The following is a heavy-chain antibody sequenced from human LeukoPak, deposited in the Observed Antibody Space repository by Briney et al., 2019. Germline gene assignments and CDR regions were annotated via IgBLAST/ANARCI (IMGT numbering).Heavy chain of an antibody. CDR1: GDSISTSYY. CDR3: ARLVLNWYFDL. J-gene: IGHJ2*01. Sequence: SETLSLTCTVSGDSISTSYYWGWIRQPPGKGLEWIGGIYYSGSTYYNASLKSRVTISVDTSKNQFSLRLSSVTAADTAAYYCARLVLNWYFDLWGRDTLVTVSS. D-gene: IGHD1-26*01. CDR2: IYYSGST. V-gene: IGHV4-39*01.